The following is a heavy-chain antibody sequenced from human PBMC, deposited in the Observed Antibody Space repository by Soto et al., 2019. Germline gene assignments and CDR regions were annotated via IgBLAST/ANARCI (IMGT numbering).Heavy chain of an antibody. J-gene: IGHJ4*02. D-gene: IGHD1-26*01. CDR1: GGSFSGYY. CDR3: ARDSGNRGDY. CDR2: INHSGST. Sequence: SETLSLTCAVYGGSFSGYYWSWIRQPPGKGLEWIGEINHSGSTNYNPSLKSRVTISVDTSKNQFSLKLSSVTAADTAVYYCARDSGNRGDYWGQGTLVTVSS. V-gene: IGHV4-34*01.